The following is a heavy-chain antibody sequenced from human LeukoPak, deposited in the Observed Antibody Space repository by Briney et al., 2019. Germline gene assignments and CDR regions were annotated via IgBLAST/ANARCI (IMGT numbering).Heavy chain of an antibody. V-gene: IGHV4-59*01. CDR3: ARAGVLRYFGKRNWFDP. D-gene: IGHD3-9*01. Sequence: SETLSLTCTVSGGSISSYYWSWIRQPPGKGLEWIGYIYYSGSTNYNPSLKSRVTISVDTSKNQFSLKLSSVTAADTAVYYCARAGVLRYFGKRNWFDPWGQGTLVTVSS. J-gene: IGHJ5*02. CDR1: GGSISSYY. CDR2: IYYSGST.